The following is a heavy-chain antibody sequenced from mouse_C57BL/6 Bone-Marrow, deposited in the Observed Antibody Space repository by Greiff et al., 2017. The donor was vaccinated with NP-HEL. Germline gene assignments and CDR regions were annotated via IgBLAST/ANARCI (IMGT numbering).Heavy chain of an antibody. CDR2: IWTGGGT. J-gene: IGHJ3*01. D-gene: IGHD3-2*02. Sequence: VMLVESGPGLVAPSQSLSITCTVSGFSLTSYAISWVRQPPGKGLEWLGVIWTGGGTNYNSALKSRLSIRKDNSKSQVFLKMNSLQTDDAARYYCAPHSSGYPFFAYWGQGTLVTVSA. V-gene: IGHV2-9-1*01. CDR1: GFSLTSYA. CDR3: APHSSGYPFFAY.